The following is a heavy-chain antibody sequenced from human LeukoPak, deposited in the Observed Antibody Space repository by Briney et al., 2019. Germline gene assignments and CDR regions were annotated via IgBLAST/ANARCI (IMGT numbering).Heavy chain of an antibody. D-gene: IGHD2-2*01. V-gene: IGHV3-15*01. CDR3: TTDLLIVVVPVKSDY. CDR1: GFTFSNAW. Sequence: GGSLRLSCAASGFTFSNAWMSWVRQAPGKGLEWVGRIKSKTDGGTTDYAAPVKGRFTISRDDSKNTLYLQMNSLKTEDTAVYYCTTDLLIVVVPVKSDYWGQGTLVTVSS. CDR2: IKSKTDGGTT. J-gene: IGHJ4*02.